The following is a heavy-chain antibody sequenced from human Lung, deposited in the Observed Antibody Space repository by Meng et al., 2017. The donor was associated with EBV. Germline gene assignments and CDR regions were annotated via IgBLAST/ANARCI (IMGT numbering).Heavy chain of an antibody. CDR2: IRSKANKYAT. J-gene: IGHJ4*02. Sequence: EVQLVASGGGLVQPGGSLKLSCAASGCTFSASAMHWVRQASGKGLEWVGRIRSKANKYATAFGASVEGRFTISRDDSNNTAYLQMNSLKTEDTAVYYCTSRSFWGQGILVTVSS. V-gene: IGHV3-73*02. CDR1: GCTFSASA. CDR3: TSRSF.